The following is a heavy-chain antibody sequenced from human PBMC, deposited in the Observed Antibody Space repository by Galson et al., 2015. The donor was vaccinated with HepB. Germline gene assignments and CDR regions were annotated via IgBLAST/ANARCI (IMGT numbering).Heavy chain of an antibody. D-gene: IGHD4-17*01. CDR3: ARVADSHYGDHTHFDY. CDR2: ISSSTIYT. V-gene: IGHV3-11*06. CDR1: GFTFSDYY. J-gene: IGHJ4*02. Sequence: SLRLSCAASGFTFSDYYMSWIRQAPGKGLEWLAYISSSTIYTNYADPVKGRFTISRDNVKNSMSLQMNSLRAEDTAVYYCARVADSHYGDHTHFDYWGQGTLVTVSS.